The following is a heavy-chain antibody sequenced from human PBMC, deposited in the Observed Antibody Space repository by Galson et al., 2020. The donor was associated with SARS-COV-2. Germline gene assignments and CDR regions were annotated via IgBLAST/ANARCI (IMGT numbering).Heavy chain of an antibody. D-gene: IGHD4-17*01. J-gene: IGHJ4*02. CDR3: ASGDYRVTEY. CDR1: GDSVSNNIYY. V-gene: IGHV4-61*02. Sequence: SETLSLTCTVSGDSVSNNIYYWSWIRQPAGKGLEWIGRLFTKGSTNYNPSLKNRVTISLDTSKTQFSLKLSSVTAADTAVYYCASGDYRVTEYWGRGTLVTVSS. CDR2: LFTKGST.